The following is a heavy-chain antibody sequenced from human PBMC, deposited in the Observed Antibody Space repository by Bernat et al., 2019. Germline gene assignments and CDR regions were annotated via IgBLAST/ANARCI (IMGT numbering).Heavy chain of an antibody. J-gene: IGHJ6*03. CDR3: AKGGGGRIAAADYYYYYMDV. D-gene: IGHD6-13*01. CDR2: ISGSGGST. Sequence: EVQLVESGGGLVQPGGSLRLSCAASGFTFSSYAMSWVRQAPGKGLEWVSAISGSGGSTYYADSVKGRFTISRDNSKNTLYLQMNSLRAEDTAVYYCAKGGGGRIAAADYYYYYMDVWGKGTTVTVSS. CDR1: GFTFSSYA. V-gene: IGHV3-23*04.